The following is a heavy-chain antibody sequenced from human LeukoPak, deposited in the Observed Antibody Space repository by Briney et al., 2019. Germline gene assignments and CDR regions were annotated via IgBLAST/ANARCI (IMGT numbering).Heavy chain of an antibody. J-gene: IGHJ6*03. CDR2: INPNSGGT. CDR3: ARGSVAAPYYYYYMDV. V-gene: IGHV1-2*02. CDR1: GYTFTGYY. D-gene: IGHD6-19*01. Sequence: ASVKVSCKASGYTFTGYYMHWVRQAPGQGLEWMGWINPNSGGTNYAQKFQGRVTMTRDTSISTAYMELSRLRSDDTAVYYCARGSVAAPYYYYYMDVWGKGTTVTISS.